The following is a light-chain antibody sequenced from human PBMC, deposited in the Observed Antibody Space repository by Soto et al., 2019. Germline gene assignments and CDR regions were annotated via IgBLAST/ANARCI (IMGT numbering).Light chain of an antibody. V-gene: IGKV1-27*01. CDR1: EDISSN. J-gene: IGKJ4*02. Sequence: DIQMTQSPASLSASPGDKVTLSCRASEDISSNLAWLQQKPGKAPRLLLHHTSIIQSGVPSRFSGSGNGTDFNVPTITLQPYDDATFFCQKQYNTLLTFGGGTEVEI. CDR3: QKQYNTLLT. CDR2: HTS.